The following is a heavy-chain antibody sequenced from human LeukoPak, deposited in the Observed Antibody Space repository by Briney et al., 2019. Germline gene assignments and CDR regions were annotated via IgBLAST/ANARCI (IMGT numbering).Heavy chain of an antibody. V-gene: IGHV4-39*07. CDR1: GGSISSSSYY. Sequence: SETLSLTCTVSGGSISSSSYYWGWIRQPPGKGLEWIGSIYYSGSTYYNPSLKSRVTISVDTSKNQFSLKLSSVTAADTAVYYCARGTSIAVAGTQFYYYYYYMDVWGKGTTVTVSS. D-gene: IGHD6-19*01. CDR3: ARGTSIAVAGTQFYYYYYYMDV. J-gene: IGHJ6*03. CDR2: IYYSGST.